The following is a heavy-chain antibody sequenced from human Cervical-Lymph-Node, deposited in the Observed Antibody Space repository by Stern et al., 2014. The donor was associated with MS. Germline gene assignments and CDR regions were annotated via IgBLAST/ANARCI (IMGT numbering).Heavy chain of an antibody. CDR1: GGSISSGGYY. J-gene: IGHJ3*02. CDR2: IYYSGST. D-gene: IGHD5-12*01. Sequence: VQLVESGPGLVKPSQTLSLTCTVSGGSISSGGYYWSWIRQHPGKGLEGIGYIYYSGSTYYNPSLKSRVTISVDTSKNQFSLKLSSVTAADTAVYYCARRTYSGYAGAFDIWGQGTMVTVSS. V-gene: IGHV4-31*03. CDR3: ARRTYSGYAGAFDI.